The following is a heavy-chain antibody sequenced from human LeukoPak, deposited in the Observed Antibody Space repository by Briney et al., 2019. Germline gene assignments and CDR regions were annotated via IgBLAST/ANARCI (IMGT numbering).Heavy chain of an antibody. V-gene: IGHV3-23*01. CDR1: GFTFSSYA. J-gene: IGHJ4*02. D-gene: IGHD5-18*01. CDR3: AKGWTRRIRHYFDY. Sequence: PGGSLRLSCAASGFTFSSYAMSWLRQAPAKGLEWVSAISGSGGSTYYADSVKGRFTISRDNSKNTLYLQMNSLRAEDTAVYYCAKGWTRRIRHYFDYWGQGTLVTVSS. CDR2: ISGSGGST.